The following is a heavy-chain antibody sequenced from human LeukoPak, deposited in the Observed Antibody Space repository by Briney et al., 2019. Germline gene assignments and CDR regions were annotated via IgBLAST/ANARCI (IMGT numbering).Heavy chain of an antibody. CDR1: GGSISSDY. Sequence: PSETLSLTCTVSGGSISSDYWSWIRQPPGKGLEWIGEIYHSGSTNYNPSLKSRVTISVDKSKNQFSLKLSSVTAADTAVYYCAMGFGELSIYFDYWGQGTLVTVSS. CDR2: IYHSGST. CDR3: AMGFGELSIYFDY. D-gene: IGHD3-10*01. J-gene: IGHJ4*02. V-gene: IGHV4-59*12.